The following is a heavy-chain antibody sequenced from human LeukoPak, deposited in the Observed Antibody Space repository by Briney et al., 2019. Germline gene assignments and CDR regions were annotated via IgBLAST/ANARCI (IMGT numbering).Heavy chain of an antibody. CDR2: ISYDGSNK. CDR1: GFTFSSYG. V-gene: IGHV3-30*18. CDR3: AKSYANPVDY. J-gene: IGHJ4*02. D-gene: IGHD2-8*01. Sequence: GRSLRLSCAASGFTFSSYGMHWVRQAPGKGLEWVAVISYDGSNKYYADSVKGRFTISRDNSKNTLYLQMNSLRAEDTAVYYCAKSYANPVDYWGQGTLVTVSS.